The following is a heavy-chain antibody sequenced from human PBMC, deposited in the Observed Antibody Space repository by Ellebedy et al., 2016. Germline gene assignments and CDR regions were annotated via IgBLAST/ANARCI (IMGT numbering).Heavy chain of an antibody. V-gene: IGHV5-51*01. D-gene: IGHD3-10*01. J-gene: IGHJ3*01. CDR1: GYTFRAHTFASYW. CDR3: ARPAWDGSGSYSWVNRAFDV. Sequence: GESLKISCQASGYTFRAHTFASYWIGWVRQTPGKGLEWMGIIYPDDSETRYSPSFQGQVTIAADKSISTAYLQWSTLKASDTAIYYCARPAWDGSGSYSWVNRAFDVWGPGTTVTVSS. CDR2: IYPDDSET.